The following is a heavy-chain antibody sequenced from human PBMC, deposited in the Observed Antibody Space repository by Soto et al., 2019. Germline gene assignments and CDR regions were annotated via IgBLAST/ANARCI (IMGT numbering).Heavy chain of an antibody. CDR2: ISAYNGNT. CDR3: ARSYRSMVRGALDAFDI. J-gene: IGHJ3*02. V-gene: IGHV1-18*01. Sequence: QVQLVQSGAEVKKPGASVKVSCKASGYTFTSYGISWVRQAPGQGLEWMGWISAYNGNTNYAQKLQGRVTMTTDTSTSTAYMELRSLRSDDTAVYYWARSYRSMVRGALDAFDIWGQGTMVTVSS. D-gene: IGHD3-10*01. CDR1: GYTFTSYG.